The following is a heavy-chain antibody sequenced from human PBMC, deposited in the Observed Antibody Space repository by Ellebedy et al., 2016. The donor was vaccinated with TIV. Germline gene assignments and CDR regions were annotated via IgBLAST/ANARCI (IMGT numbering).Heavy chain of an antibody. D-gene: IGHD6-19*01. CDR3: ARGKAVAGPLDY. Sequence: PGGSLRLSCAASGFTFSSYAMSWVRQAPGKGLEWVSAISGSGGSTYYADSVKGRFTISRENAKNSLYLQMNSLRAGDTAVYYCARGKAVAGPLDYWGQGTLVTVSS. V-gene: IGHV3-23*01. J-gene: IGHJ4*02. CDR1: GFTFSSYA. CDR2: ISGSGGST.